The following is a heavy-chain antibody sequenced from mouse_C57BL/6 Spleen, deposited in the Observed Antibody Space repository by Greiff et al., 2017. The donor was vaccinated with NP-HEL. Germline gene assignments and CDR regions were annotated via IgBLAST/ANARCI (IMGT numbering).Heavy chain of an antibody. CDR1: GFNIKDYY. V-gene: IGHV14-2*01. CDR2: IDPEDGET. Sequence: EVQLQQSGAELVKPGASVKLSCTASGFNIKDYYMHWVKQRTEQGLEWIGRIDPEDGETNYAPKFQGKATIPADTSSNTAYRQLSSLTSEDTAVYYCARGSSSDWYFDVWGTGTTVTVSS. J-gene: IGHJ1*03. D-gene: IGHD1-1*01. CDR3: ARGSSSDWYFDV.